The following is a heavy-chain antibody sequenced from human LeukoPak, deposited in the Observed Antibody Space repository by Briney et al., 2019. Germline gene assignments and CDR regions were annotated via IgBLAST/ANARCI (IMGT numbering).Heavy chain of an antibody. J-gene: IGHJ4*02. CDR1: GFTFSTYW. CDR3: GREGTSSSFQGNDY. V-gene: IGHV3-74*01. CDR2: TNRDGSTT. Sequence: GGSLRLSCAASGFTFSTYWMHWVRQAPGKGLVWVSPTNRDGSTTSHAASVKGRFTNSRANAKNTLYLELNSLRAQDTAVYYCGREGTSSSFQGNDYWGQGTLVTVCS. D-gene: IGHD2-2*01.